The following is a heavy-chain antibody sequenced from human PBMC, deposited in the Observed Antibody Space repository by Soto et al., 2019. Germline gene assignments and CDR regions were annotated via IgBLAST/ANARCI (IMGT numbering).Heavy chain of an antibody. CDR1: GYTLTELS. V-gene: IGHV1-2*02. Sequence: ASVKFSCKVSGYTLTELSMHWVRQAPGKGLEWMGGFNPNGGDTSYAQKFQGRVTLTSDTSISTAYMDLSGLRSDDTAVYYCARDSPNDYWGQGTLVTVSS. CDR2: FNPNGGDT. CDR3: ARDSPNDY. J-gene: IGHJ4*02.